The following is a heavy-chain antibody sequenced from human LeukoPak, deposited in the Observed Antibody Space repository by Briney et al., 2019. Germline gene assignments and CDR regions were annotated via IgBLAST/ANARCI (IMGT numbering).Heavy chain of an antibody. V-gene: IGHV3-74*01. Sequence: PGGSLRLSCAASGFTFSSYWMHWVRQAPGKGLVWVSRINSDGSSTSYADSVKGRSTISRDNAKNTLYLQMNSLRAEDTAVYYCARSTFGGVIVIIPYYFDYWGQGTLVTVSS. CDR2: INSDGSST. D-gene: IGHD3-16*02. CDR1: GFTFSSYW. J-gene: IGHJ4*02. CDR3: ARSTFGGVIVIIPYYFDY.